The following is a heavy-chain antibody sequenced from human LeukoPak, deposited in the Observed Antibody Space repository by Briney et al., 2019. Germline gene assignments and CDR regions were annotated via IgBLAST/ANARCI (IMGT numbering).Heavy chain of an antibody. CDR1: GFTFSNAW. CDR2: IKSKTDGGTT. V-gene: IGHV3-15*01. CDR3: AKDRETHYYYYGMDV. Sequence: GGSLRLSCAASGFTFSNAWMSWVRQAPGKGLEWVGRIKSKTDGGTTDYAAPVKGRFTISRDNSKNTLYLQMNSLRAEDTAVYYCAKDRETHYYYYGMDVWGQGTTVTVSS. J-gene: IGHJ6*02.